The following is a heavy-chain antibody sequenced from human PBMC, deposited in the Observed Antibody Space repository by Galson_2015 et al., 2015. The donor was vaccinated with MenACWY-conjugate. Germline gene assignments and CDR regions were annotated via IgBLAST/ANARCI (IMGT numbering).Heavy chain of an antibody. CDR2: IKKDESKK. Sequence: SLRLSCAASGFTFSNYWMTWLRQAPGKGLEWVANIKKDESKKYYVDSVKGRFTVSRDNAKNSLYLQMNSLRAEDTAVYYCARDNSPYTTYDGSTFYYDAFDIWGQGTMVLVSS. CDR1: GFTFSNYW. D-gene: IGHD3-22*01. V-gene: IGHV3-7*03. CDR3: ARDNSPYTTYDGSTFYYDAFDI. J-gene: IGHJ3*02.